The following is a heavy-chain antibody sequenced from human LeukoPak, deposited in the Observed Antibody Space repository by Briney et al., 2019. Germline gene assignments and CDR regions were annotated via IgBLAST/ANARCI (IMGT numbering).Heavy chain of an antibody. CDR2: ISGSGGST. J-gene: IGHJ4*02. Sequence: PGGSLRLSCAASGFTFSSYAMSWVRQAPGKGLEWVSAISGSGGSTYYADSVKGRFTISRDNSKNTLYLQMNSLRAEDTAVYYCAKATRGYYDSSGYYYGIPYYFDYWGQGTLVTVSS. CDR1: GFTFSSYA. V-gene: IGHV3-23*01. D-gene: IGHD3-22*01. CDR3: AKATRGYYDSSGYYYGIPYYFDY.